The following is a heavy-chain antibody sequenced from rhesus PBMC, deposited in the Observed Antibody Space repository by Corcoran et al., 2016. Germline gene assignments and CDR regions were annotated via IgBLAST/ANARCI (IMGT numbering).Heavy chain of an antibody. CDR2: ISKSGRT. CDR1: GFTFSHYA. V-gene: IGHV3-103*01. CDR3: AKLNSVSYYYDSGLGY. D-gene: IGHD3-16*01. Sequence: EVQLVESGGDLAKPGGSLRLSCEASGFTFSHYALHWVRQAPGKGLGWVSLISKSGRTYYANSVRGRLIISRDNSKNTRSLQMNSLRPEDSAVYFCAKLNSVSYYYDSGLGYWGQGVLVTVSS. J-gene: IGHJ4*01.